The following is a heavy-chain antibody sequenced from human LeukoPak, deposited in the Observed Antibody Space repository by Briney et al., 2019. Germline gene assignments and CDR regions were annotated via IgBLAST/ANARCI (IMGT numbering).Heavy chain of an antibody. CDR1: GGSITSYY. CDR3: ARLVAADYFDY. J-gene: IGHJ4*02. Sequence: SETLSLTCTVSGGSITSYYWTWIRQPPGKGLEWIGYLYYTGSTNYNPSLKSRVAMLVDTSTNQFSLKLSSVTAADTAVYYCARLVAADYFDYWGQGALVTVSS. V-gene: IGHV4-59*08. D-gene: IGHD2-15*01. CDR2: LYYTGST.